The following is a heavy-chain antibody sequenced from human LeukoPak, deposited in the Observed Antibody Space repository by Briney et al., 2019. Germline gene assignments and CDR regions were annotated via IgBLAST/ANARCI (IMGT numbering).Heavy chain of an antibody. V-gene: IGHV4-34*01. CDR1: GGSFSGYY. CDR3: ARHDRSGIDPDYGDFY. J-gene: IGHJ4*02. CDR2: INHSGSA. D-gene: IGHD4-17*01. Sequence: PSETLSLTCAVSGGSFSGYYWTWIRQPPGKGLEWIGEINHSGSANYNPSLKSRVTISLDTSKNQFSLKLSSVTAADTAVYYCARHDRSGIDPDYGDFYWGQGTLVTVPS.